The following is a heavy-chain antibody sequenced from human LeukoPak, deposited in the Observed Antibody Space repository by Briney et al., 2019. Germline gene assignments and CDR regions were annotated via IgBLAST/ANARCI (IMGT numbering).Heavy chain of an antibody. D-gene: IGHD4-17*01. CDR3: ARGGSSVTSDY. Sequence: GKSLRLSCAASGFTVSRYWMHWVRQAPGKGLVWVARINVEGNYIDYAESVKGRFTISRDNAKNSLYLQMNSLRAEDTAVYYCARGGSSVTSDYWGQGTLVTVSS. CDR1: GFTVSRYW. V-gene: IGHV3-74*01. J-gene: IGHJ4*02. CDR2: INVEGNYI.